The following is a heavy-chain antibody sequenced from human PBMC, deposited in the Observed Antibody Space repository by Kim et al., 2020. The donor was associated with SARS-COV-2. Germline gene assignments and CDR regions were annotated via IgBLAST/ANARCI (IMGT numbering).Heavy chain of an antibody. J-gene: IGHJ6*02. CDR3: ARDRGYGDYRSYYYGMDV. CDR1: GGSISSYY. D-gene: IGHD4-17*01. CDR2: IYYSGST. Sequence: SETLSLTCTVSGGSISSYYWSWIRQPPGKGLEWIGYIYYSGSTNYNPSLKSRVTISVDTSKNQFSLKLSSVTAADTAVYYCARDRGYGDYRSYYYGMDVWGQGTTVTVSS. V-gene: IGHV4-59*01.